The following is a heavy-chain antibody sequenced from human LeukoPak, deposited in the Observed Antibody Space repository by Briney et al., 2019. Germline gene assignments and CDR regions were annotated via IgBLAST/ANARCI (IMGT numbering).Heavy chain of an antibody. V-gene: IGHV4-59*08. D-gene: IGHD2-21*02. CDR2: VYYSGST. J-gene: IGHJ3*02. CDR1: RGSISYYY. Sequence: PSETLSLTCTVSRGSISYYYWSWIRQPPGKGLEWIGYVYYSGSTSCNPSLKSRVTISLDTSKHQFSLKLNSVTAADTAVYYCARHAYCGGDCFGGAFEIWGQGTMVTVSS. CDR3: ARHAYCGGDCFGGAFEI.